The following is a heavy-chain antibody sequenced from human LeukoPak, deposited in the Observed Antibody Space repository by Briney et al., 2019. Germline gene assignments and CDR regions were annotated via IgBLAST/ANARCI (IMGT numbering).Heavy chain of an antibody. CDR3: AKDLDLLVGALDY. CDR1: GFTFSSYG. Sequence: GGSLRLSCAASGFTFSSYGMHWVRQAPGKGLEWVAFIRYDGSNKYYADSVKGRFTISRDNSKNTLYLQMNSLRAEDTAVYYCAKDLDLLVGALDYWGQGTLVTVSS. D-gene: IGHD1-26*01. J-gene: IGHJ4*02. V-gene: IGHV3-30*02. CDR2: IRYDGSNK.